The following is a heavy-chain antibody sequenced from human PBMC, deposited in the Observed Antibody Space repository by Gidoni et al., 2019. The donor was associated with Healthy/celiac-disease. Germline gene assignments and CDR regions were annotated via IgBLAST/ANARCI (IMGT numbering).Heavy chain of an antibody. V-gene: IGHV4-34*01. D-gene: IGHD2-2*01. CDR1: GGSFSGYY. J-gene: IGHJ4*02. CDR3: ARGSRALGPFDY. CDR2: INHSGST. Sequence: QVQLQQWGAGLLKPSETLSLTCAVYGGSFSGYYWSWIRPPPGKGLEWIGEINHSGSTNYNPSLKSRVTISVDTSKNQFSLKLSSVTAADTAVYYCARGSRALGPFDYWGQGTLVTVSS.